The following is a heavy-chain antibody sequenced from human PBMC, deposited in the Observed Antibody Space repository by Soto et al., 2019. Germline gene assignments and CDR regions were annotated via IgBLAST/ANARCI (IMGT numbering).Heavy chain of an antibody. V-gene: IGHV4-39*01. J-gene: IGHJ3*02. CDR3: ARHWGGAAGTMGPFNI. CDR1: DASINVFEYS. D-gene: IGHD3-16*01. Sequence: QLQLQESGPGPVKPSETLSLTCSVSDASINVFEYSWAWVRQTPGKAVEWLGSIFHDGTAYYNPSLKSRLTVSGVTSKNHFSLTLTPVAAADTAVYYCARHWGGAAGTMGPFNIWGQGTLVTVSP. CDR2: IFHDGTA.